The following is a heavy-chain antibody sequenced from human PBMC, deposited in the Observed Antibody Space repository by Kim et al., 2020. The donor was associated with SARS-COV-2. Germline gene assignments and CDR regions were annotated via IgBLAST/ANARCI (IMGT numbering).Heavy chain of an antibody. V-gene: IGHV4-34*01. CDR1: GGSFSGYY. J-gene: IGHJ4*02. D-gene: IGHD3-10*01. Sequence: SETLSLTCAVYGGSFSGYYWSWIRQPPGKGLEWIGEINHSGSTNYNPSLKSRVTISVDTSKNQFSLKLSSVTAADTAVYYCARGITMVRGVMELWGQGTLVTVSS. CDR2: INHSGST. CDR3: ARGITMVRGVMEL.